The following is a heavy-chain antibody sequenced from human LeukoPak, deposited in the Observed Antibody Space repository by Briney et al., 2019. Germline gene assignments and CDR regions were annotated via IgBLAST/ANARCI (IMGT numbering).Heavy chain of an antibody. CDR3: ARRLAVAGTRYFRFDP. CDR1: VYTFTGYY. J-gene: IGHJ5*02. Sequence: GASVKVSCKASVYTFTGYYMHWVRQAPGQGLEWMGWINPNSGGTNYAQKFQGRVTMTRGTSISTAYMELSRLRSDDTAVYYCARRLAVAGTRYFRFDPWGQGTLVTVSS. V-gene: IGHV1-2*02. CDR2: INPNSGGT. D-gene: IGHD6-13*01.